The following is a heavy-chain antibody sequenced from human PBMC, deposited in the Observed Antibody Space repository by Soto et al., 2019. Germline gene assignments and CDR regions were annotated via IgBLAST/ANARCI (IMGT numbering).Heavy chain of an antibody. D-gene: IGHD6-25*01. CDR2: ISTFTGNT. CDR3: ARGLGSGDY. V-gene: IGHV1-18*01. Sequence: ASVKVSCKASGYTFTTYGITWVRQAPGQGLEWMGWISTFTGNTNFAQKFHGRVTMTADTSTSTAYMELRTLRSDDTAVYYCARGLGSGDYWGRGTLVTVSS. CDR1: GYTFTTYG. J-gene: IGHJ4*02.